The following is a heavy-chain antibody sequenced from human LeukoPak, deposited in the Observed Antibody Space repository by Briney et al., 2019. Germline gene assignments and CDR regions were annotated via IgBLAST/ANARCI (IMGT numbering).Heavy chain of an antibody. CDR1: GCTLTELS. CDR2: FDPEDGET. V-gene: IGHV1-24*01. CDR3: ATGKVAVAGLHYYYYGMDV. Sequence: ASVKVSCKVSGCTLTELSMHWVRQAPGKGLEWMGGFDPEDGETIYAQKFQGRVTMTEDTSTDTAYMDLSSLRSEDTAVYYCATGKVAVAGLHYYYYGMDVWGQGTTVTVSS. D-gene: IGHD6-19*01. J-gene: IGHJ6*02.